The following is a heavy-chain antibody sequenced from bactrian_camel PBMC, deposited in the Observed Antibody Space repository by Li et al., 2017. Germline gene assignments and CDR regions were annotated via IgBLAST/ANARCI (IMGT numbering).Heavy chain of an antibody. V-gene: IGHV3S53*01. CDR2: IDANGSP. D-gene: IGHD7*01. CDR3: AADPDNPFIPWCTVQRQLNPTTTI. J-gene: IGHJ4*01. Sequence: QVQLVESGGGLVQPGGSLRLSCAASGRRVASCCLAWFRRVAGNRREAVAMIDANGSPSYADSVKGRFIISKEDKLNRLTLQLNNLGSEDTAINYCAADPDNPFIPWCTVQRQLNPTTTICGQGTQVTVS. CDR1: GRRVASCC.